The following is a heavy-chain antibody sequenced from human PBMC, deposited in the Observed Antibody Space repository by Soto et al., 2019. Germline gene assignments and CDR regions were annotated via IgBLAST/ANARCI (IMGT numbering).Heavy chain of an antibody. CDR2: INAGNGNT. D-gene: IGHD5-18*01. Sequence: GASVKVCCEASGYTLNSYAMHWVRQAPGQRLEWMGWINAGNGNTKYSQKFQGRVTITRDTSASTTYLQMNSLKAEDTAVYYCTRRRDWTAMDPLAYWVQGTLVTVSS. J-gene: IGHJ4*02. V-gene: IGHV1-3*01. CDR3: TRRRDWTAMDPLAY. CDR1: GYTLNSYA.